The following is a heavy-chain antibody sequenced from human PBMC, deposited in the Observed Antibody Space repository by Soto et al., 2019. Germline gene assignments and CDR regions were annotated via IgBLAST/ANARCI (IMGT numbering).Heavy chain of an antibody. D-gene: IGHD6-19*01. Sequence: PGGSLRLSCAASGFTFSSYAMHWVRQAPGKGLEWVAVISYDGSNKYYADSVKGRFTISRDNSKNTLYLQMNSLRAEDTAVYYCAREYSSGWSDFVYWGQGTLVTVSS. V-gene: IGHV3-30-3*01. CDR1: GFTFSSYA. CDR2: ISYDGSNK. CDR3: AREYSSGWSDFVY. J-gene: IGHJ4*02.